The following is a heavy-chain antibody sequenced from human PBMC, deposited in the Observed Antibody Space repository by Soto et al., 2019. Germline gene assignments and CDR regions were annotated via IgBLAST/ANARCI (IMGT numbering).Heavy chain of an antibody. Sequence: ASVKVSCKASGYNFSDFYIHWVRQAPGQGLEWMGRINPDRGDTHYEQKFQGRVTMSSDNSIPSAYLDLNSLRSDDTAVYFCAREPLSTRLPLLDYWGQGTLVIVSS. V-gene: IGHV1-2*02. D-gene: IGHD6-6*01. CDR1: GYNFSDFY. CDR2: INPDRGDT. J-gene: IGHJ4*02. CDR3: AREPLSTRLPLLDY.